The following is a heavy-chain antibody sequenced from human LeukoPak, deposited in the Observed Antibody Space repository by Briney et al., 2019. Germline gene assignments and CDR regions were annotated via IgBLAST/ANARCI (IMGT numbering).Heavy chain of an antibody. D-gene: IGHD6-19*01. J-gene: IGHJ4*02. Sequence: GGSLRPSCAASGFSFSSYAMSWVRQAPGKGLEWVSVTSAGGSGTYYADSVKGRFTISRDNSKNTLYLQMNSLRAEDTAVYYCAKDGRDSSGWYRNYYDYWGQGTLVTVSS. CDR3: AKDGRDSSGWYRNYYDY. CDR2: TSAGGSGT. V-gene: IGHV3-23*01. CDR1: GFSFSSYA.